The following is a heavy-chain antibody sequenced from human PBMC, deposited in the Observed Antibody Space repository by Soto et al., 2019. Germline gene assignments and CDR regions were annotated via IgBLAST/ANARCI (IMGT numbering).Heavy chain of an antibody. D-gene: IGHD3-3*01. CDR3: ARDRVGITIFGVVPGKYGMDV. Sequence: QVQLVESGGGVVQPGRSLRLSCAASGFTFSSYGMHWVRQAPGKGLEWVAVIWYDGSNKYYADSVKGRFTISRDNSKNTLYLQMNSLRAEDTAVYYCARDRVGITIFGVVPGKYGMDVWGQGTTVTVSS. V-gene: IGHV3-33*01. CDR2: IWYDGSNK. J-gene: IGHJ6*02. CDR1: GFTFSSYG.